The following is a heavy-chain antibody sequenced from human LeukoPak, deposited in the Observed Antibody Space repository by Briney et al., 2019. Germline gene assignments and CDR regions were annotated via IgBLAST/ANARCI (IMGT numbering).Heavy chain of an antibody. D-gene: IGHD6-13*01. CDR3: ARESPYSSSSPFDY. V-gene: IGHV4-39*07. Sequence: SETLSLTCTVSGGSISSSSYYWGWIRQPPGKGLEWIGSIYYSGSTYYNPSLKSRVTISVDTSKNQFSLKLSSVTAADTAVYYCARESPYSSSSPFDYWGQGTLVTVSS. J-gene: IGHJ4*02. CDR1: GGSISSSSYY. CDR2: IYYSGST.